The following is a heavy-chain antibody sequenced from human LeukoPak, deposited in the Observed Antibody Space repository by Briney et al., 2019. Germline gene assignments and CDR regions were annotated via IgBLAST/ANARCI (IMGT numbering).Heavy chain of an antibody. Sequence: SETLSLTCAVYSGSFSGYYWSWIRQPPGKGLEWIGYIYYSRSTNYNPSLKSRVTISVDTSKNQFSLKLSSVTAADTAVYYCARDLRLKGYCSGGSCDNWFDPWGQGTLVTVSS. CDR2: IYYSRST. D-gene: IGHD2-15*01. CDR1: SGSFSGYY. J-gene: IGHJ5*02. V-gene: IGHV4-59*01. CDR3: ARDLRLKGYCSGGSCDNWFDP.